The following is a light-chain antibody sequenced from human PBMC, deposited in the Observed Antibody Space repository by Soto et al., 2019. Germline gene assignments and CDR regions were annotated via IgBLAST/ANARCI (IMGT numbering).Light chain of an antibody. CDR3: QQYGSSPET. Sequence: DIQMTQSPSSLSASLGDRVTITCRASQVIGSSFIGWYQQKVGRPPKRLIYATSTLQSGVPSRFSGSGYGTEFTLTISRLEPEDFAVYYCQQYGSSPETFGQGTKVDIK. V-gene: IGKV1-17*01. CDR2: ATS. CDR1: QVIGSS. J-gene: IGKJ1*01.